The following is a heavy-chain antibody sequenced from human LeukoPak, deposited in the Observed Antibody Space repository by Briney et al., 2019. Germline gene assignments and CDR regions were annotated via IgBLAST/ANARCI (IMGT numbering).Heavy chain of an antibody. V-gene: IGHV4-39*07. D-gene: IGHD3-9*01. J-gene: IGHJ4*02. Sequence: SETLSLTCTVSGGSISSSSYYWGWIRQPPGKGLEWIGEIYHSGSTNYNPSLKSRVTISVDKSKNQFSLKLSSVTAADTAVYYCARESYYDILTCYSGRFDYWGQGTLVTVSS. CDR2: IYHSGST. CDR1: GGSISSSSYY. CDR3: ARESYYDILTCYSGRFDY.